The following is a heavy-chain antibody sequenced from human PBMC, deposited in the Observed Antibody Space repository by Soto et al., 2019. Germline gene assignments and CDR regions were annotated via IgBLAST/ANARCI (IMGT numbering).Heavy chain of an antibody. J-gene: IGHJ3*02. CDR2: INPNSGGT. D-gene: IGHD1-7*01. Sequence: QVQLVQSGAEVKKPGASVKVSCKASGYTFTGYYMHWVRQAPGQGLEWMGWINPNSGGTNYAQKFQGWVTMTRDTSISTAYMELSRLRSDDTAVYYCARDGPGITGTTFYAFDIWGQGTMVTVSS. V-gene: IGHV1-2*04. CDR3: ARDGPGITGTTFYAFDI. CDR1: GYTFTGYY.